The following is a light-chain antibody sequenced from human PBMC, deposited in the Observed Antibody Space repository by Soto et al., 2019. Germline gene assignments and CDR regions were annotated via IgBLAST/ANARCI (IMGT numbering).Light chain of an antibody. CDR2: RSD. Sequence: QSVLTQPPSASGTPGQRVTISCSGASSNLGSNYVYWYQQLPGTAPKLLIYRSDQRSSGVPDRFSASKSGTSASLAISGLRSEDEAQYYCASLDDSLSGYVVFGGGTKLTVL. J-gene: IGLJ2*01. CDR1: SSNLGSNY. CDR3: ASLDDSLSGYVV. V-gene: IGLV1-47*01.